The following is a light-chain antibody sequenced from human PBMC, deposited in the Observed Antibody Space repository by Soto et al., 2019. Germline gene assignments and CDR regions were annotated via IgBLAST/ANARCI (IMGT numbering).Light chain of an antibody. V-gene: IGKV3-11*01. Sequence: IVLTQSPVTLSLSLGERATLSCRASQSVSSNLAWYQQKPGQRPRLLIYDASNRATGIPARFSGSGSGTDFTLTISSLEPEDFAVYYCQQRRIWPLTFGGGTKVEIK. CDR3: QQRRIWPLT. CDR2: DAS. CDR1: QSVSSN. J-gene: IGKJ4*01.